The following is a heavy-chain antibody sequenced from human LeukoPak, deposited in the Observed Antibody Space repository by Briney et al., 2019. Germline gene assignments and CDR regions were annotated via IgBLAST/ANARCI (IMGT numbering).Heavy chain of an antibody. CDR2: IYYSGST. V-gene: IGHV4-61*01. CDR1: GGSISSSSYY. D-gene: IGHD2-15*01. CDR3: ARGGYCSGGSCYPQYYYYMDV. J-gene: IGHJ6*03. Sequence: PSETLSLTCTVSGGSISSSSYYWSWIRQPPGKGLEWIGYIYYSGSTNYNPSLKSRVTISVDTSKNQFSLKLSSVTAADTAVYYCARGGYCSGGSCYPQYYYYMDVWGKGTTVTVSS.